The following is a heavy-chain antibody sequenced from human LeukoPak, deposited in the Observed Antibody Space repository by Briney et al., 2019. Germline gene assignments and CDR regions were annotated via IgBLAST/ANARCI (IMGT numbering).Heavy chain of an antibody. V-gene: IGHV4-30-2*01. D-gene: IGHD2-15*01. Sequence: SQTLSLTCGVSGGSISSGGYSWSWIRQPPGKGLEWIGYIYHSGSTYYNPSLKSRVTISVDTSKNQFSLKLSSVTAADTAVYYCARGWWLPYINFDYWGQGTLVTVSS. J-gene: IGHJ4*02. CDR1: GGSISSGGYS. CDR2: IYHSGST. CDR3: ARGWWLPYINFDY.